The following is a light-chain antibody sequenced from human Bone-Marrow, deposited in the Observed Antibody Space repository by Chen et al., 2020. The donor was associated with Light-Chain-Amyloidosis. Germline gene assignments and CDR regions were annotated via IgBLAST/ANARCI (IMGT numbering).Light chain of an antibody. CDR3: QSADSSGTYEVI. CDR1: DLPTKY. J-gene: IGLJ2*01. V-gene: IGLV3-25*03. Sequence: SYKLIQPPSWSVSPGQTARITCSGDDLPTKYAYWYQQKPGQAPVLVIHRDTEKPSGISERFSVSSSGTTATLTISGVQAEDEADYHCQSADSSGTYEVIFGGGTKLTVL. CDR2: RDT.